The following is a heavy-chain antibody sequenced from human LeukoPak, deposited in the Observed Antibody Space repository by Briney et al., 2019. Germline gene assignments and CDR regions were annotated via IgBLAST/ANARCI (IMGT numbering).Heavy chain of an antibody. CDR1: GGSISTYY. V-gene: IGHV4-59*01. CDR2: IYYTGST. J-gene: IGHJ6*03. D-gene: IGHD3-10*01. Sequence: SETLSLTCTVSGGSISTYYWSWLRQPPGKGLEWIGYIYYTGSTNYNPSLKSRVTISVDTSKNQFSLKLSSVTAADTAVYYCARTTMVRGTYYMDVWGKGTTVTISS. CDR3: ARTTMVRGTYYMDV.